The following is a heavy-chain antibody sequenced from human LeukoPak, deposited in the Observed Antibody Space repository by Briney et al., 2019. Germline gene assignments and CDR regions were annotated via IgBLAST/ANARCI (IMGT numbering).Heavy chain of an antibody. D-gene: IGHD3-22*01. CDR2: MNPNSGNT. CDR3: ARGRYYDSSGYYDSKYYYYYGMDV. V-gene: IGHV1-8*01. CDR1: GYTFTSYD. Sequence: GASVKVSCKASGYTFTSYDTNWVRQATGQGLEWMGWMNPNSGNTGYAQKFQGRVTMTRNTSISTAYMELSSLRSEDTAVYYCARGRYYDSSGYYDSKYYYYYGMDVWGQGTTVTVSS. J-gene: IGHJ6*02.